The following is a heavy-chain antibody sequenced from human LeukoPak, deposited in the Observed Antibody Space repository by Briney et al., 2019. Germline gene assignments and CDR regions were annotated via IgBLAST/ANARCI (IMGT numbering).Heavy chain of an antibody. V-gene: IGHV1-2*02. CDR2: VNPNSGGT. D-gene: IGHD2-8*01. Sequence: ASVKVSCKASGYTFTAYYILWVRQAPGQGLEWMGWVNPNSGGTKYAQKFQGRVNITRDTYTATGFMELTGLKSGDTAGYFCAGVLWEGTNFDPGGQGPLVSVSS. CDR3: AGVLWEGTNFDP. J-gene: IGHJ5*02. CDR1: GYTFTAYY.